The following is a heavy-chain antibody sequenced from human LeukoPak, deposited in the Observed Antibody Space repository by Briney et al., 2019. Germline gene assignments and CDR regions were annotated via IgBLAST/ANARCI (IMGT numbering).Heavy chain of an antibody. CDR1: GFTFSSYS. J-gene: IGHJ4*02. D-gene: IGHD2-15*01. V-gene: IGHV3-48*02. CDR2: ISSSSSTI. CDR3: ARAFIVVVVAASSLDY. Sequence: PGGSLRLSCAASGFTFSSYSMNWVRQAPGKGLEWVSYISSSSSTIYYADSVKGRFTISRDNAKNSLYLQMNSPRDEDTAVYYCARAFIVVVVAASSLDYWGQGTLVTVSS.